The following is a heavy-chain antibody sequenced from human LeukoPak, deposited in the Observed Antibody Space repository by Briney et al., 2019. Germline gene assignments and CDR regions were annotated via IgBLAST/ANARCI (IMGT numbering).Heavy chain of an antibody. J-gene: IGHJ4*02. CDR2: IYSGGST. V-gene: IGHV3-53*01. Sequence: PGGSLRLSCVASGFTVSSNYMDWVRQAPGKGMEWVSVIYSGGSTYYADSVKGRFTISRDNSKNTLYLQMNSLRAEDTAVYYCVRATSNYWGQGTLVTVSS. D-gene: IGHD1-26*01. CDR1: GFTVSSNY. CDR3: VRATSNY.